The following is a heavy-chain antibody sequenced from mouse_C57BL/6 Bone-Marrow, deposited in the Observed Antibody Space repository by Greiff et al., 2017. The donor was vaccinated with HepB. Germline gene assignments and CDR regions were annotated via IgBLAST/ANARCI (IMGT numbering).Heavy chain of an antibody. CDR1: GYAFSSSW. CDR2: IYPGDGDT. Sequence: VMLVESGPELVKPGASVKISCKASGYAFSSSWMNWVKQRPGKGLEWIGRIYPGDGDTNYNGKFKGKATLTADKSSSTAYMQLSSLTSEDSAVYFCARLRLRRYFDVWGTGTTVTVSS. CDR3: ARLRLRRYFDV. D-gene: IGHD2-4*01. V-gene: IGHV1-82*01. J-gene: IGHJ1*03.